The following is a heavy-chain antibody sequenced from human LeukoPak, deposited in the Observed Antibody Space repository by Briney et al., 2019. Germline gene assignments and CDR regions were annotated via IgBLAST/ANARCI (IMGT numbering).Heavy chain of an antibody. D-gene: IGHD3-10*01. Sequence: SGPTLVKPSQTLTLTCTFSGFSLSTSGVGVGWIRQPPGKALEWLALIYWNDDKRYSPSLKSRLTITKDTSKNQVVLTMTNMDPVDTATYYCAHRGRFGELFDYWGQGTLVTVSS. V-gene: IGHV2-5*01. CDR1: GFSLSTSGVG. J-gene: IGHJ4*02. CDR3: AHRGRFGELFDY. CDR2: IYWNDDK.